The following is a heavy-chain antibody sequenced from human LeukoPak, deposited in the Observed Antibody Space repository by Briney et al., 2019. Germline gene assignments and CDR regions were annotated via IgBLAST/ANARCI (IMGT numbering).Heavy chain of an antibody. CDR1: GDTFSSYY. V-gene: IGHV1-46*01. CDR2: INPSGGST. CDR3: ARGSGLRGYGGNWFDP. Sequence: EASVKVSCKASGDTFSSYYMHWVRQAPGQGLEWMGIINPSGGSTTYAQKFQGRVTMTRDMSTNTVYMELSSLRSEDTAVYSCARGSGLRGYGGNWFDPWGQGTLVTVSS. D-gene: IGHD4-23*01. J-gene: IGHJ5*02.